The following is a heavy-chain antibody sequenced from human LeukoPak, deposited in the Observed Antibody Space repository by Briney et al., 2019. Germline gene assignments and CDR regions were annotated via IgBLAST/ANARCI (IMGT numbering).Heavy chain of an antibody. Sequence: GGSLRLSCAASGFTFSSYGVHWVRQAPGKGLEWVAFIRYDGSNKYYADSVKGRFTISRDNSKNTLYLQMNSLRAEDTAVYYCAKDRGVTTDYYYMDVWDKGTTVTVSS. V-gene: IGHV3-30*02. CDR2: IRYDGSNK. CDR3: AKDRGVTTDYYYMDV. J-gene: IGHJ6*03. CDR1: GFTFSSYG. D-gene: IGHD2-21*02.